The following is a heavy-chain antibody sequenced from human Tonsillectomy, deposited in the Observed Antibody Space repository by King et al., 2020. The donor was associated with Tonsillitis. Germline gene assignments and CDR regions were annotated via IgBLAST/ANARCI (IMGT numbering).Heavy chain of an antibody. J-gene: IGHJ4*02. CDR1: GFTFSSYG. CDR3: AREPPCLTGAFDY. CDR2: IWYDGSNK. Sequence: VQLVESGGGVVQPGRSLRLSCAASGFTFSSYGMHWVRQAPGKGLEWVAVIWYDGSNKYYADSVKGRFTISRDNSKNTLYLQMNSLRAEDTAVYYCAREPPCLTGAFDYWGQGTLVTVSS. V-gene: IGHV3-33*01. D-gene: IGHD7-27*01.